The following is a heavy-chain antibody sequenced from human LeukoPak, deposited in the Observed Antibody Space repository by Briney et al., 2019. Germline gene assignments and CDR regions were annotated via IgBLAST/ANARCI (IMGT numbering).Heavy chain of an antibody. D-gene: IGHD3-10*01. CDR2: INYSGST. CDR3: ARDSVRGVDLDV. Sequence: SETLSLTCAVYGGSFSGYYWSWIRQPPGKGLEWIGEINYSGSTNYNPSLKSRVTISVDTSKNQFSLKLSSVTAADTAVYYCARDSVRGVDLDVWGKGTTVTISS. CDR1: GGSFSGYY. V-gene: IGHV4-34*01. J-gene: IGHJ6*04.